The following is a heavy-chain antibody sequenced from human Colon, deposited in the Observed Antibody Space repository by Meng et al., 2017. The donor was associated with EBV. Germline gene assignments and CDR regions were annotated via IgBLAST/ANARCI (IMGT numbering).Heavy chain of an antibody. CDR1: GGSISSGGYY. Sequence: QVHPQESGPGLATPSQTLSLTCTVSGGSISSGGYYWSWIRQHPGKGLEWIGYIYYSGSTYYNPSLKSRVTISIDTSKNQFSLKLSSVTAADTAVYYCARGPSRWLQFSFDYWGQGTLVTVSS. D-gene: IGHD5-24*01. CDR2: IYYSGST. J-gene: IGHJ4*02. V-gene: IGHV4-31*03. CDR3: ARGPSRWLQFSFDY.